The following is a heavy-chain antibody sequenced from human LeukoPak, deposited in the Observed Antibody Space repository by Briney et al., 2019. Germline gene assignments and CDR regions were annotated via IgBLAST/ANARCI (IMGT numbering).Heavy chain of an antibody. Sequence: GESLKISCKGSGYSFTSYWIGWVRQMPGKGLEWMGIIYPGDSDTRYSPSFQGQVTISADKSISTAYLQWSSLKASDTAMYYCARRHYYGSGSYYVSYSFDYWGQGTLVTVSS. V-gene: IGHV5-51*01. CDR2: IYPGDSDT. J-gene: IGHJ4*02. CDR3: ARRHYYGSGSYYVSYSFDY. D-gene: IGHD3-10*01. CDR1: GYSFTSYW.